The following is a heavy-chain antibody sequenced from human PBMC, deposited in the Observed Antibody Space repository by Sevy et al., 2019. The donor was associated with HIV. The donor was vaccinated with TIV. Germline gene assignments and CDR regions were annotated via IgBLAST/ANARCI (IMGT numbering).Heavy chain of an antibody. J-gene: IGHJ4*02. Sequence: GESLKISCAASGFTFNNYAMTWVRQAPGKGLEWVSTISGDRTKQADSVKGRFTIARDISKHTLYLQMDSLRVEDTAIYYCAKDVSGYYFDYWGQGTLVTVSS. CDR3: AKDVSGYYFDY. V-gene: IGHV3-23*01. D-gene: IGHD3-9*01. CDR1: GFTFNNYA. CDR2: ISGDRT.